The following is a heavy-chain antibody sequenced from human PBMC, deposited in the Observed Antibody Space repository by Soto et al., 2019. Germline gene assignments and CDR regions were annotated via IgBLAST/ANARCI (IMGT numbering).Heavy chain of an antibody. CDR3: ARYCSGGSCNPPGLY. CDR2: INAGNGNT. D-gene: IGHD2-15*01. Sequence: ASVKVSCKASGYTLTSYAMHWVRQAPGQRLEWMGWINAGNGNTKYSQEFQGRVTITRGTSASTAYMELSSLRSEDTAVYYCARYCSGGSCNPPGLYWGQGTLVTVSS. CDR1: GYTLTSYA. J-gene: IGHJ4*02. V-gene: IGHV1-3*01.